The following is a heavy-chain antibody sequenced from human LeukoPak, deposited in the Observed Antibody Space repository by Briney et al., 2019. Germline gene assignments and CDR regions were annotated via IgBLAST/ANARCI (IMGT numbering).Heavy chain of an antibody. D-gene: IGHD5-18*01. CDR1: GVSISSYY. V-gene: IGHV4-59*01. CDR2: IYYSGST. Sequence: SEALSLTCTVSGVSISSYYWSWIRQPPGKGLEWIGYIYYSGSTNYNPSLKSRVTISVDTSKNQFSLKLSSVTAADTAVYYCARMVDTAMGPGDYWGQGTLVTVSS. CDR3: ARMVDTAMGPGDY. J-gene: IGHJ4*02.